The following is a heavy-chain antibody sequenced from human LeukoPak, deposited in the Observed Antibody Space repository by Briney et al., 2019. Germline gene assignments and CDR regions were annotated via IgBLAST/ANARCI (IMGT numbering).Heavy chain of an antibody. CDR3: ARSFYYDTLTGYYFFDY. J-gene: IGHJ4*02. D-gene: IGHD3-9*01. V-gene: IGHV3-48*04. CDR1: GFTFSSYS. Sequence: GGSLRLSCVASGFTFSSYSINWVRQAPGKGLEWVSYISSSTTIYYADSVKGRFAISRDNDENSLYLQMNSLRAEDTAVYYCARSFYYDTLTGYYFFDYWGQGTLVTVSS. CDR2: ISSSTTI.